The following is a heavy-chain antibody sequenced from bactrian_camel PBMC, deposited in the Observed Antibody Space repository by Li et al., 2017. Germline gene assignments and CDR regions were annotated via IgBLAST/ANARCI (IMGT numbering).Heavy chain of an antibody. V-gene: IGHV3S40*01. CDR3: TPWNEAH. J-gene: IGHJ4*01. D-gene: IGHD8*01. CDR1: GGSANERDR. Sequence: DVQLVESGGGSVQAGGSLRLSCVASGGSANERDRMGWFRQRPGKGLEWVSGISSGGGSTFYEDSVKGRFTISRDNAKNTVYLQLNNLKTEDMAMYYCTPWNEAHWGQGTQVTVS. CDR2: ISSGGGST.